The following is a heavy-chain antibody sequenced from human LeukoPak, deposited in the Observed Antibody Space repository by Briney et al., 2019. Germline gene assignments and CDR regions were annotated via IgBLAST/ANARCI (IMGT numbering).Heavy chain of an antibody. J-gene: IGHJ5*02. V-gene: IGHV3-9*01. D-gene: IGHD3-10*01. CDR1: GFTFDDYA. CDR2: ISWNSGSI. CDR3: ARATQVNMVRGVIIRDDNWFDP. Sequence: PGRSLRLSCAASGFTFDDYAMHWVRQAPGKGLEWVSGISWNSGSIGYADSVKGRFTISRDNAKNSLYLQMNSLRAEDTAVYYCARATQVNMVRGVIIRDDNWFDPWGQGTLVTVSS.